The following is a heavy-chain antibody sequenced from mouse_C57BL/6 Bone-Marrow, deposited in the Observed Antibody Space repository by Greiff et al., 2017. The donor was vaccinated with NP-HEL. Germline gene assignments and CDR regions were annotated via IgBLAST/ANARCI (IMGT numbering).Heavy chain of an antibody. V-gene: IGHV2-2*01. CDR1: GFSLTSYG. CDR3: ARRDYYGSTWLAY. J-gene: IGHJ3*01. D-gene: IGHD1-1*01. Sequence: QVQLKESGPGLVQPSQSLSITCTVSGFSLTSYGVHWVRQSPGKGLVWLGVIWSGGSTDYNAAFISRLSISKDNSKSQVFFKMNGLQADDTAIYYCARRDYYGSTWLAYGGQGTLVTVSA. CDR2: IWSGGST.